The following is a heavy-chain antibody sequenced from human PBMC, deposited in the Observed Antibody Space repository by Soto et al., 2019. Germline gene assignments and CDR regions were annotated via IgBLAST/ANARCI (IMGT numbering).Heavy chain of an antibody. CDR3: ARQGFEETIFRVVTLYYGMDV. D-gene: IGHD3-3*01. J-gene: IGHJ6*02. Sequence: PGGSLGLSCAASGFIFSDYYMSWIRQAPGKGLEWVSLISTSGSSTDYAGSVKGRFTISRENAKNSLSLQMNSLRAEDTAVYYCARQGFEETIFRVVTLYYGMDVWGQGTTVTVSS. CDR2: ISTSGSST. CDR1: GFIFSDYY. V-gene: IGHV3-11*01.